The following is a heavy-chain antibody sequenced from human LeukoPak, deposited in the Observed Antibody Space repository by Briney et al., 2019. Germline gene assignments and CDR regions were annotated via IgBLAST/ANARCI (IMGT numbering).Heavy chain of an antibody. J-gene: IGHJ6*02. V-gene: IGHV4-30-4*01. CDR3: ARDPSTRDPEGYYYYGMDV. CDR1: GGSISSGDYY. Sequence: SETLSLTCTVSGGSISSGDYYWRWIRQPPGKGLEWIGYIYYSGSTYYNPSLKSRVTISVDTSRNQFSLKLSSVTAADTAVYYCARDPSTRDPEGYYYYGMDVWGQGTTVTVSS. D-gene: IGHD2-2*01. CDR2: IYYSGST.